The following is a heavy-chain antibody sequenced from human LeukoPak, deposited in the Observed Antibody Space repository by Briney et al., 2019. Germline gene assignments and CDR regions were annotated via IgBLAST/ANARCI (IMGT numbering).Heavy chain of an antibody. CDR2: ISYDGSNK. D-gene: IGHD3-10*01. J-gene: IGHJ4*02. Sequence: TGGSLRLSCAASGFTFSSYGMHWVRQAPGKGLEWVAVISYDGSNKYYADSVKGRFTISRDNSKNTLYLQMNSLRAEDTAVYYCAKDNGELSPSYYFDYWGQGTLVTVSS. V-gene: IGHV3-30*18. CDR1: GFTFSSYG. CDR3: AKDNGELSPSYYFDY.